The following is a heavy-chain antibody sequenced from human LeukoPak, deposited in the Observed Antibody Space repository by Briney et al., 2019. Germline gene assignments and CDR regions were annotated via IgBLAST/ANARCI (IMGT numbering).Heavy chain of an antibody. Sequence: QPGGSLRLSWAAAGFTFSSYWMHWVRQAPGKGLVWVSRINTDGSSTSYADSVKGRFTISRDNAKNTLYLQMNSLRAEDTAVYYCARGPYNWKDADAFDIWGQGTMVTVSS. CDR3: ARGPYNWKDADAFDI. CDR1: GFTFSSYW. V-gene: IGHV3-74*01. CDR2: INTDGSST. D-gene: IGHD1-20*01. J-gene: IGHJ3*02.